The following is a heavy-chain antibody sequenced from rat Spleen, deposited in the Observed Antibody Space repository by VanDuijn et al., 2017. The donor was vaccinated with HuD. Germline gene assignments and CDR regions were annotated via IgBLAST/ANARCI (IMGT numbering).Heavy chain of an antibody. CDR2: ISYDGNNT. CDR3: ARPNYPGFNYFDY. D-gene: IGHD1-4*01. J-gene: IGHJ2*01. CDR1: GFTFSDYY. V-gene: IGHV5-7*01. Sequence: EVQLVESGGGLVQPGRSLKLSCAASGFTFSDYYMAWVRQAPTKGLEWVATISYDGNNTYYRDSVKGRFTISRDNAKSTIYLQMDSLRSEDTANYYCARPNYPGFNYFDYWGQGVMVTVSS.